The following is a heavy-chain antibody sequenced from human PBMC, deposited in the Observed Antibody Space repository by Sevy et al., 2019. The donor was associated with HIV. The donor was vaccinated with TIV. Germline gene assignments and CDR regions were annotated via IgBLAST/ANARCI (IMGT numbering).Heavy chain of an antibody. CDR2: IYYSGST. CDR1: GGSISSYY. V-gene: IGHV4-59*01. CDR3: ARGLIAAPGMDYYYGMDV. Sequence: SETLSLTCTVSGGSISSYYWSWIRQPPGKGLEWIGYIYYSGSTNYNPSLKSRVTISVDTSTNQFSLKLSSVTAADTAVYYCARGLIAAPGMDYYYGMDVWGQGTTVTVSS. D-gene: IGHD6-25*01. J-gene: IGHJ6*02.